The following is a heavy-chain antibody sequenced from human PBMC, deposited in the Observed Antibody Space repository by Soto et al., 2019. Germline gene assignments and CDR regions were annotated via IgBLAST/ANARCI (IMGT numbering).Heavy chain of an antibody. Sequence: EVQLVESEGGLVQRGGSLRLSCAASGFTFNYYWMHWVRQAPGQGLVWVSHIHSDGSTTTYADSVKGRFTISRDNAKNTLYLQMNSLSAEDTAVYYCVRCDKGGFDLWGQGTTVTVSS. CDR3: VRCDKGGFDL. V-gene: IGHV3-74*01. J-gene: IGHJ3*01. CDR1: GFTFNYYW. CDR2: IHSDGSTT. D-gene: IGHD2-15*01.